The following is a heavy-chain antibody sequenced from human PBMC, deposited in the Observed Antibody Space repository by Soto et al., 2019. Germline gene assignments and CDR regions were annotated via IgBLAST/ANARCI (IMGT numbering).Heavy chain of an antibody. Sequence: GGSLRLSCAASGFTFSSYAMSWVRQAPGKGLEWVSAISGSGGSTYYADSVKGRFTISRDNSKNTLYLQMNSLRAEDTAVYYCAKGPPGYSSSWYWFDPWGQGTLVTVSS. CDR3: AKGPPGYSSSWYWFDP. V-gene: IGHV3-23*01. CDR2: ISGSGGST. D-gene: IGHD6-13*01. CDR1: GFTFSSYA. J-gene: IGHJ5*02.